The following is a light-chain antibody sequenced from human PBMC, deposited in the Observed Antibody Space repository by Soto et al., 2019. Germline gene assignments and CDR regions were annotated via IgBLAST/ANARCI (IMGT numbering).Light chain of an antibody. V-gene: IGKV1-5*03. CDR3: QQYDSYLIT. CDR2: EAS. CDR1: QSIGSW. J-gene: IGKJ4*01. Sequence: DLQMTQSPSTLSASVGDRVTITCRASQSIGSWLAWYQQKPGKAPKLLIYEASNLESGVPSRFSGSGSGTEFTLTISSLQPDDFTAYYCQQYDSYLITFGGGTKVELK.